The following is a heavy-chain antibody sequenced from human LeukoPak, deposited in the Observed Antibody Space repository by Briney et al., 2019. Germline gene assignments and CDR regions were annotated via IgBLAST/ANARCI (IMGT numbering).Heavy chain of an antibody. D-gene: IGHD1-26*01. CDR1: GYTFTSNY. CDR2: INPSGGST. J-gene: IGHJ2*01. CDR3: ARDDNGSFSHFDL. Sequence: ASVNVSCKASGYTFTSNYIHWVRQAPGQGLEWVGIINPSGGSTSYAQKFQGRVTMTRDTSTSTVYMELSSLRTEDTAVYYCARDDNGSFSHFDLWGRGTLVTVSS. V-gene: IGHV1-46*01.